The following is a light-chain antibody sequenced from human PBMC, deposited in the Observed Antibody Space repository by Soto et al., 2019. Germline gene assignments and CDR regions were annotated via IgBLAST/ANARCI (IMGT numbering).Light chain of an antibody. J-gene: IGLJ1*01. CDR1: SSDVGGYNY. Sequence: QSVLTQPASVSGSPGQSIAISCTGTSSDVGGYNYVSWYQQHPGKAPKLMIYDVSNRPSGLSNRFSGSKSGNTASLTISGLQAEDEADYYCSSYTSTSTPFVFGTGTKVTV. V-gene: IGLV2-14*03. CDR3: SSYTSTSTPFV. CDR2: DVS.